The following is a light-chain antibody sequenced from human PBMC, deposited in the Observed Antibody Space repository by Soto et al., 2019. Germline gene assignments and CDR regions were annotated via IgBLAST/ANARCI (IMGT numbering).Light chain of an antibody. J-gene: IGKJ3*01. CDR3: QGDNSAPPGT. V-gene: IGKV1-27*01. CDR1: HVMNNY. Sequence: DLQMTQSPSSLSASVGDRVTISCRASHVMNNYLAWYQQRPGNGPKLLIYGASTLQAGDPSRFSGSGSGTECSRTIRGLQAEDGATYDGQGDNSAPPGTFGPGT. CDR2: GAS.